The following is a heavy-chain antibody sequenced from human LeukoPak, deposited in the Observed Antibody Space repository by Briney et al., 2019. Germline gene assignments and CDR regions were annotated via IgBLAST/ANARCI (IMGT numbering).Heavy chain of an antibody. CDR2: INHSGST. CDR3: ARGVYYGSGNYYNVWNY. D-gene: IGHD3-10*01. Sequence: PSETLSLTCAVYGGSFSGYYWSWFRQPPGKGLEWIGEINHSGSTNYNPSLKSRVTISVDTSKNQFSLKLSSVTAADTAVYYCARGVYYGSGNYYNVWNYWGQGTLVTVSS. CDR1: GGSFSGYY. J-gene: IGHJ4*02. V-gene: IGHV4-34*01.